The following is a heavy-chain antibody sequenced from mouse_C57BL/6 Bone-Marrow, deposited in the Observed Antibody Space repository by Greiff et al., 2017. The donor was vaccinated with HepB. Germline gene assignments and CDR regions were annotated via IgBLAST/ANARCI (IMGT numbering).Heavy chain of an antibody. J-gene: IGHJ2*01. D-gene: IGHD1-1*01. V-gene: IGHV1-76*01. CDR1: GYTFTDYY. Sequence: VQLQQSGAELVRPGASVKLSCKASGYTFTDYYINWVKQRPGQGLEWIARIYPGSGNTYYNEKFKGKATLTAEKSSSTAYMQLSSLTSEDSAVYFCARWDYGSSYAYWGQGTTLTVSS. CDR3: ARWDYGSSYAY. CDR2: IYPGSGNT.